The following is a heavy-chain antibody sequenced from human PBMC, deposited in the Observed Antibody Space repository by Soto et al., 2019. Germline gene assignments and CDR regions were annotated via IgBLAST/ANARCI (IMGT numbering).Heavy chain of an antibody. CDR2: INPSGGST. Sequence: EASVKVSCKASGYTFTSYYMHWVRQAPGQGLEWMGIINPSGGSTSYAQKFQGRVTMTRDTSTSTVYMELSSLRSEDTAVYYCARVYCSGGSCYGIDYWGQGTLVTAPQ. CDR1: GYTFTSYY. V-gene: IGHV1-46*01. CDR3: ARVYCSGGSCYGIDY. D-gene: IGHD2-15*01. J-gene: IGHJ4*02.